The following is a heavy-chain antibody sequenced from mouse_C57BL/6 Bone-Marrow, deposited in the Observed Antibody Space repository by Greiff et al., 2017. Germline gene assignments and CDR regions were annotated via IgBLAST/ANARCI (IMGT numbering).Heavy chain of an antibody. CDR1: GYTFTSYW. V-gene: IGHV1-55*01. Sequence: QVQLQQPGAELVKPGASVKMSCKASGYTFTSYWITWVKQRPGQGLEWIGDIYPGSGSTNYNEKFKSKATLTVETSSSTAYMQRSSLTSEDSAVYYCAREDYYGSSYDYWGQGTTLTVSS. D-gene: IGHD1-1*01. CDR3: AREDYYGSSYDY. J-gene: IGHJ2*01. CDR2: IYPGSGST.